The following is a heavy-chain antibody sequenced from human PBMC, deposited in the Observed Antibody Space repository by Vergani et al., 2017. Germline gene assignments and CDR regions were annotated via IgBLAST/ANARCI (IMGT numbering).Heavy chain of an antibody. D-gene: IGHD2-15*01. CDR2: IHTSGST. CDR3: ARGSCRGGSCYKPHFDY. J-gene: IGHJ4*02. CDR1: GGSINSHNYY. V-gene: IGHV4-61*02. Sequence: QVQLQESGPGLVKPSQTLSLTCTVSGGSINSHNYYWSWIRQPAGKGLEWIGRIHTSGSTNYNPSLKSRVTMSEDTSKNQFFLKLTSVTAADTAVYFCARGSCRGGSCYKPHFDYWGQGILVTVSS.